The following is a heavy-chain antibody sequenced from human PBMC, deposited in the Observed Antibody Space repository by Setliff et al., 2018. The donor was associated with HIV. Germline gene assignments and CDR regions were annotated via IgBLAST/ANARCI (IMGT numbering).Heavy chain of an antibody. CDR1: GVSISSGGYY. Sequence: SETLSLTCTVSGVSISSGGYYWTWIRQHPGKGLEWIGNIYYSGSTYYNPSLESRLTISVDTSKNQFSLKLTSVTAADTAFYYCARGSRRGVVDYWGQRTLVTVSS. CDR2: IYYSGST. V-gene: IGHV4-31*03. J-gene: IGHJ4*02. D-gene: IGHD2-2*01. CDR3: ARGSRRGVVDY.